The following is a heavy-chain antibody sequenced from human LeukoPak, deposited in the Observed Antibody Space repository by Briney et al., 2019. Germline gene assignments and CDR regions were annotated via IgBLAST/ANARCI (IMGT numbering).Heavy chain of an antibody. V-gene: IGHV4-4*09. CDR3: ARDNDAFDI. CDR1: GGSISSYY. CDR2: IYTSGST. J-gene: IGHJ3*02. Sequence: SETLSLTCTVSGGSISSYYWSWIRQPPGKGLEWIGYIYTSGSTNYNPSLKSRVTISVDTSKNQFSLKLSSVTAADTAVYYCARDNDAFDIWGQGTTVTVSS.